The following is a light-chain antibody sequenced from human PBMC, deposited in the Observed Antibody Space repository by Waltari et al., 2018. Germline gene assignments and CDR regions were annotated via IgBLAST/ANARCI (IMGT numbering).Light chain of an antibody. CDR3: QAWDSITAV. CDR2: QVS. CDR1: KLGDKY. J-gene: IGLJ1*01. Sequence: YELTPPPYGGVSPGPTASITCSGDKLGDKYACWYQPKPAQSPVLVIYQVSKRPSGFPERFSGSNSWNTATLPISGTQAMDEADYYCQAWDSITAVFGTGTKVTVL. V-gene: IGLV3-1*01.